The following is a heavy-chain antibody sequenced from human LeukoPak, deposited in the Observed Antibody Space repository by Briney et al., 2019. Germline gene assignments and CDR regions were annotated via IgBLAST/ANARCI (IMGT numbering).Heavy chain of an antibody. V-gene: IGHV4-59*08. CDR2: IYYSGST. J-gene: IGHJ4*02. Sequence: SETLSLTCTVSGGSISSYYWSWIRQPPGKGLEWIGYIYYSGSTNYNPSLKSRVTISVDTSKNQFFLKLSSVTAADTAVYYCAGGVTMVRGVIAPFPYWGQGTLVTVSS. CDR1: GGSISSYY. CDR3: AGGVTMVRGVIAPFPY. D-gene: IGHD3-10*01.